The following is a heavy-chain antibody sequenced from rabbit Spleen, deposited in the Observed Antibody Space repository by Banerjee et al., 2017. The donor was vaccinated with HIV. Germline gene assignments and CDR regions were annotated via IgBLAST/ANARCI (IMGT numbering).Heavy chain of an antibody. CDR2: INAATAKP. CDR1: GFSFSDRDV. J-gene: IGHJ4*01. V-gene: IGHV1S45*01. CDR3: ARDLVGVIGWNFYL. D-gene: IGHD1-1*01. Sequence: QEQLMESGGGLVKPEGSLTLTCKASGFSFSDRDVMCWVRQAPGKGLEWIACINAATAKPVYATWAKGRFTISRTSSTTVTLRMTSLTAADTATYFCARDLVGVIGWNFYLWGQGTLVTVS.